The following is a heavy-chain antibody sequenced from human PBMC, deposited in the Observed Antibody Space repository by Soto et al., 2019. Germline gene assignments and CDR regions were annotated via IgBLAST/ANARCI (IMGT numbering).Heavy chain of an antibody. Sequence: QITLKESGPTLVKPTQTLTLTCSFSGFSLTSTGVGVGWFRQPPGKALEWLGITYWNDDDRYRSFLRSRLTITKDTSKNQVVLTMTNMDPEDTATYYCAHRPGGSGWRYYFDYWGQGTLVTVSS. J-gene: IGHJ4*02. CDR3: AHRPGGSGWRYYFDY. CDR1: GFSLTSTGVG. V-gene: IGHV2-5*01. D-gene: IGHD6-19*01. CDR2: TYWNDDD.